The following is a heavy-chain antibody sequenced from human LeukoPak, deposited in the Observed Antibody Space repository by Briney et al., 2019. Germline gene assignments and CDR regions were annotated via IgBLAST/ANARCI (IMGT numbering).Heavy chain of an antibody. CDR3: ARVVRLGELSLSYAFDI. CDR1: GYTFTDYY. CDR2: SNPNSGGT. Sequence: ASVKVSCKASGYTFTDYYIHWVRQAPGQGLEWRGWSNPNSGGTNYAQKFQGRVTMTRDTSISTAYMELSRLRSDDTAVYYCARVVRLGELSLSYAFDIWGQGTMVTVSS. J-gene: IGHJ3*02. V-gene: IGHV1-2*02. D-gene: IGHD3-16*02.